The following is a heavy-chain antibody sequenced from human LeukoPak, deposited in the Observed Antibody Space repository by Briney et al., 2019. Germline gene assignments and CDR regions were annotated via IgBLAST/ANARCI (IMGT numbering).Heavy chain of an antibody. CDR3: ARGSSDDYGDFPVVY. D-gene: IGHD4-17*01. J-gene: IGHJ4*02. Sequence: ASVKVSCKASGYTFTSYDINWVRQATGQGLEWVGWMDPNSGNTGYAQKFQGRVTMTRNTSISTAYMELSSLRSEDTAVYYCARGSSDDYGDFPVVYWGEGTLVTVSS. V-gene: IGHV1-8*01. CDR1: GYTFTSYD. CDR2: MDPNSGNT.